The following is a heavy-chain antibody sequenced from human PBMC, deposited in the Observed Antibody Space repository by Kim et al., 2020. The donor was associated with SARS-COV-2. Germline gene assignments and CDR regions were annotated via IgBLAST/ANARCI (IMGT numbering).Heavy chain of an antibody. D-gene: IGHD3-10*01. CDR3: ARAYGSGSYNDY. J-gene: IGHJ4*02. Sequence: NYNPSLKSRVTISVDTSKNQFSLRLSSVTAADTAVYYCARAYGSGSYNDYWGQGTLVTVSS. V-gene: IGHV4-59*01.